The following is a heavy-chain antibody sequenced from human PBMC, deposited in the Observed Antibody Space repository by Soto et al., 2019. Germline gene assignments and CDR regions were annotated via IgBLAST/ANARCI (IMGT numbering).Heavy chain of an antibody. J-gene: IGHJ5*02. CDR2: MNPNSGNT. CDR1: GYTFTSYD. D-gene: IGHD1-7*01. Sequence: QVQLVQSGAEVKKPGASVKVSCKASGYTFTSYDINWVRQATGQGLEWMGWMNPNSGNTGYAQKCQGRVTMTRNTSISTAYMELSSLRSEDTAVYYCARSGRYNWNYAGGWFDPWGQGTLVTVSS. CDR3: ARSGRYNWNYAGGWFDP. V-gene: IGHV1-8*01.